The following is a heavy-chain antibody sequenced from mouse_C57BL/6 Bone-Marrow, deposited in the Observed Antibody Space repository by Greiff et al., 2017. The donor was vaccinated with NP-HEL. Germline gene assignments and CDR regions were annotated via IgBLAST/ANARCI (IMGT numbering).Heavy chain of an antibody. D-gene: IGHD4-1*01. CDR3: ARLLDYYAMDY. J-gene: IGHJ4*01. CDR1: EYEFPSHD. Sequence: EVKLMESGGGLVQPGESLKLSCESNEYEFPSHDMSWVRKTPEKRLELVAAINSDGGSTYYPDNLEGRFIISRENTKKTPDLQMSSLRSEDTSLYYCARLLDYYAMDYWGQGTSVTVSS. CDR2: INSDGGST. V-gene: IGHV5-2*01.